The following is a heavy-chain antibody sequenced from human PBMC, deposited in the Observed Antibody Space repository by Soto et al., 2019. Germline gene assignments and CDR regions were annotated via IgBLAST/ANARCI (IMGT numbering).Heavy chain of an antibody. D-gene: IGHD3-16*01. V-gene: IGHV4-59*01. J-gene: IGHJ5*02. CDR2: MYYNGNI. Sequence: SETLSLACNVSGGSISNYYWTWVRQSPEKGLEWIGYMYYNGNINYNPSLKSRVTISIDTSKNQFSLTLKSVTAADTAVYYCASGGTWFDPWGQGVLLT. CDR1: GGSISNYY. CDR3: ASGGTWFDP.